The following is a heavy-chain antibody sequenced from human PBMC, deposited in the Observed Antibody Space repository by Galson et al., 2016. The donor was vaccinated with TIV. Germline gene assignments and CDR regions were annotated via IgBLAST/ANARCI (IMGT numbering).Heavy chain of an antibody. CDR3: AREVACGGACYYFGN. CDR1: GGSFSSYV. CDR2: IIPLFGSA. D-gene: IGHD2-21*02. Sequence: SVKVSCKASGGSFSSYVFNWVRQAPGQGLEWMGNIIPLFGSANYAQKFQGRVTITADESTSTAYMELSRLRSEDTALYYCAREVACGGACYYFGNWGQGTLVTVSS. V-gene: IGHV1-69*13. J-gene: IGHJ4*02.